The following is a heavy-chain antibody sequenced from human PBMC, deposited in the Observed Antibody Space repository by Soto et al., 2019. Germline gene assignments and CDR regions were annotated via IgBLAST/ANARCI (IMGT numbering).Heavy chain of an antibody. V-gene: IGHV3-7*03. CDR2: IKQDGSDK. D-gene: IGHD3-10*01. Sequence: RLSCAASGFTLSSYWMTWVRQTPGKGLEWVANIKQDGSDKYYVDSVKGRFTISRDNAKNSLYLQMNSLRAEDTAVYYCARDSAFSYGRDAFDIWGQGTMVTVSS. CDR1: GFTLSSYW. J-gene: IGHJ3*02. CDR3: ARDSAFSYGRDAFDI.